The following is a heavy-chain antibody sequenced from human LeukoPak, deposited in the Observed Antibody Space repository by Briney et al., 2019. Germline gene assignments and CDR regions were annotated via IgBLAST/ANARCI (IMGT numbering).Heavy chain of an antibody. J-gene: IGHJ4*02. CDR1: GFTFSSNL. CDR3: ARLRHVSGIVATIRGAAGDY. Sequence: QPGGSLRLSSAASGFTFSSNLMSWGRQAQGKGREWVANIKQDGSEKYYVDSVKGRFTISRDNAKNSLYLQMNSPRAEDTGVYYCARLRHVSGIVATIRGAAGDYWGQGTLVTVSS. V-gene: IGHV3-7*01. CDR2: IKQDGSEK. D-gene: IGHD5-12*01.